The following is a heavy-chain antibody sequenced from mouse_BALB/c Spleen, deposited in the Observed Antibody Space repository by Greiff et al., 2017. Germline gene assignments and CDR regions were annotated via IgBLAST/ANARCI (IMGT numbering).Heavy chain of an antibody. CDR2: ILPGSGST. D-gene: IGHD1-1*01. CDR1: GYTFSSYW. CDR3: ARIGGYGSSYGFAY. V-gene: IGHV1-9*01. J-gene: IGHJ3*01. Sequence: VQLQQSGAELMKPGASVKISCKATGYTFSSYWIEWVKQRPGHGLEWIGEILPGSGSTNYNEKFKGKATFTADTSSNTAYMQLSSLTSEDSAVYYCARIGGYGSSYGFAYWGQGTLVTVSA.